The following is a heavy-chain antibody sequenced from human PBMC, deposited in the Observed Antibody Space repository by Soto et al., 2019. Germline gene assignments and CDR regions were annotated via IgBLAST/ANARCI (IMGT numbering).Heavy chain of an antibody. CDR1: GFTFSSYS. Sequence: EVQLVESGGGLVKPGGSLRLSCAASGFTFSSYSMNWVRQAPGKGLEWVSSISSSSSYIYYADSVKGRFTISRDNAKNSMYLQMNSLRAEDTAVYYCARDLGYCSGGSGPDYWGQGTLVTVSS. CDR2: ISSSSSYI. J-gene: IGHJ4*02. CDR3: ARDLGYCSGGSGPDY. V-gene: IGHV3-21*01. D-gene: IGHD2-15*01.